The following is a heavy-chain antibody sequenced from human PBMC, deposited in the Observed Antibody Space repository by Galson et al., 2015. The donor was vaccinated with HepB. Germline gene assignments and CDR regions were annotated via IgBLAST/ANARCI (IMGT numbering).Heavy chain of an antibody. Sequence: SCKASGYTFTSYAMHWVRQAPGQRLEWMGWINAGNGNTKYSQKFQGRVTITRDTSASTAYMELSSLRSEDTAVYYCARTDPPYSGSYFYYYGMDVWGQGTTVTVSS. CDR3: ARTDPPYSGSYFYYYGMDV. CDR2: INAGNGNT. V-gene: IGHV1-3*01. D-gene: IGHD1-26*01. CDR1: GYTFTSYA. J-gene: IGHJ6*02.